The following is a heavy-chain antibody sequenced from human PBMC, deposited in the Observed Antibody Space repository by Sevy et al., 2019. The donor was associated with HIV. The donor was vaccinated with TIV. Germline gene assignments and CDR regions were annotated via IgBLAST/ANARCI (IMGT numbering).Heavy chain of an antibody. J-gene: IGHJ4*02. Sequence: ASVKVSCKASGYTFTGYYMHWVRQAPGQGLEWMGWINPNSGGTNYAQKFQGRVTMTRDTSISTVYMELSRLRSDDTAVYYCASLANYGDHDGNDYWGQGTLVTVSS. CDR3: ASLANYGDHDGNDY. V-gene: IGHV1-2*02. CDR1: GYTFTGYY. D-gene: IGHD4-17*01. CDR2: INPNSGGT.